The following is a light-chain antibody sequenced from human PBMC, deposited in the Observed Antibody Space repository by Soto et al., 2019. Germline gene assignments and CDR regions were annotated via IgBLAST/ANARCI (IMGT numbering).Light chain of an antibody. J-gene: IGLJ2*01. CDR3: ETWGSNTRV. CDR1: SGHSSYI. CDR2: LEGSGNY. V-gene: IGLV4-60*03. Sequence: QSVLTQSSSASASLGSSVKLTCTLSSGHSSYIIAWHQQQPGKAPRYLMKLEGSGNYNKGSGVPDRFSGSSSGADRYLTISNLQSEDEADYYCETWGSNTRVFGGGTQLTVL.